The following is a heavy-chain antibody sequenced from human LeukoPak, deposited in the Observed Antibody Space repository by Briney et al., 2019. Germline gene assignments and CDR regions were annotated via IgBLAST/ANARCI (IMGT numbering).Heavy chain of an antibody. V-gene: IGHV4-39*07. Sequence: PSETLSLTCTVSGGSISSSEYYWGWVRQPPGKGLEWIGNIYYSGSTNYNPSLKSRVTMSVDTSKNQFSLKLSSVTAADTAVYYCARDRDYYDSSGYYGGRAFDIWGQGTMVTVSS. CDR3: ARDRDYYDSSGYYGGRAFDI. CDR2: IYYSGST. D-gene: IGHD3-22*01. J-gene: IGHJ3*02. CDR1: GGSISSSEYY.